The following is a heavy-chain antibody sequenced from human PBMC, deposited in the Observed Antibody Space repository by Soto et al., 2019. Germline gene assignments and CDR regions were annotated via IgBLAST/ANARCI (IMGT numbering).Heavy chain of an antibody. V-gene: IGHV1-69*12. D-gene: IGHD3-22*01. Sequence: QVHLVQSGAEVKKPGSSVKVSCKASGGTFHFYAVSWVRQAPGQGLGWMGGVIPISRAPNYAQKFQGRVTITADEPTSTVSMDLSSLRSEETAVYYCLRPVDYYDSSGYQPFAACDMWGQGTMVTVSS. CDR1: GGTFHFYA. J-gene: IGHJ3*02. CDR2: VIPISRAP. CDR3: LRPVDYYDSSGYQPFAACDM.